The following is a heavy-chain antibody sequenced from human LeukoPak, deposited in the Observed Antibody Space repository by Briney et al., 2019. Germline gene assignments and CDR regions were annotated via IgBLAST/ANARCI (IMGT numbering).Heavy chain of an antibody. D-gene: IGHD3-10*01. CDR3: ARENPGWFGELSYNYFDY. Sequence: GASVKVSCKASGYTFTTYAMNWVRQAPGQGLEWMGWISAYNGNTNYAQKLQGRVTMTTDTSTSTAYMELRSLRSDDTAVYYCARENPGWFGELSYNYFDYWGQGTLVTVSS. CDR2: ISAYNGNT. CDR1: GYTFTTYA. V-gene: IGHV1-18*01. J-gene: IGHJ4*02.